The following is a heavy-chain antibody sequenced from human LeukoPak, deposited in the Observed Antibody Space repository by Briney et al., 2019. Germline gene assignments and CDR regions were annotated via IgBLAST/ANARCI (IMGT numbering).Heavy chain of an antibody. Sequence: SETLSLTCTVSGGSISSSSYYWGWIRQPPGKGLEWIGSIYYSGSTYYNPSLKSRVTISVDTSKNQFSLKLSSVTAADTAVYYCARTAAAGTLGYFDYWGQGTLVTVSS. D-gene: IGHD6-13*01. V-gene: IGHV4-39*01. CDR2: IYYSGST. CDR3: ARTAAAGTLGYFDY. CDR1: GGSISSSSYY. J-gene: IGHJ4*02.